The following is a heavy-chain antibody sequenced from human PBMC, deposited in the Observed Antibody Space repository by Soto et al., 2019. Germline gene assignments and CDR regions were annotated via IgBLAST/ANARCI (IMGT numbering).Heavy chain of an antibody. V-gene: IGHV4-39*01. D-gene: IGHD2-2*02. CDR3: ATIPATTILTDY. CDR2: IYYSGST. CDR1: GGSITSSYY. Sequence: QLQLQESGPGLVKPSETLSLTCTVSGGSITSSYYWGWIRQPPGKGLEWIGSIYYSGSTYYNPSHKRRVTISVDTSKNQFSLKLSSVTAADTAVYYCATIPATTILTDYWGQGTLVTVSS. J-gene: IGHJ4*02.